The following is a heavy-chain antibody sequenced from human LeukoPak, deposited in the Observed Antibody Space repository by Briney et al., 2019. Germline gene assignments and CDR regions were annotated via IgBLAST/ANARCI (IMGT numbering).Heavy chain of an antibody. CDR2: ISGSGGTT. D-gene: IGHD6-19*01. CDR3: VPQPYRIAVAVAYFDY. V-gene: IGHV3-23*01. Sequence: GGSLRLSWAASGFTFSDYAMSWVRQAPGKGLEWVSAISGSGGTTIYADSVTGRFTISRDNSENTLYLQMNSLRAEDTAVYYCVPQPYRIAVAVAYFDYWGQGTLVTVSS. J-gene: IGHJ4*02. CDR1: GFTFSDYA.